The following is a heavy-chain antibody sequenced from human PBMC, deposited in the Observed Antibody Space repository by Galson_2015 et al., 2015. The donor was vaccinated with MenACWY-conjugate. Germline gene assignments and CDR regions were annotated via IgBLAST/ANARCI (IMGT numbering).Heavy chain of an antibody. CDR3: ARHSPGAVYGIDV. CDR2: TKEDGSEK. V-gene: IGHV3-7*03. J-gene: IGHJ6*02. CDR1: GFTFSSYW. Sequence: SLRLSCAASGFTFSSYWMTWVRQAPGKGLEWVANTKEDGSEKYYVDSVKGRFTISRDNAKNSLYLQMNSLRADDTAVYYCARHSPGAVYGIDVWGQGTTVTVSS. D-gene: IGHD5-18*01.